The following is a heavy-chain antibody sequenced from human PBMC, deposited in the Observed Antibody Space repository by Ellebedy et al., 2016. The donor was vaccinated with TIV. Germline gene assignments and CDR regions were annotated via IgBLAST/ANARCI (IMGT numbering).Heavy chain of an antibody. Sequence: LRLSXTVSGASISSGGYFWTWLRQHPGKGLEWIGYIYYTGYTYYSPSLKSRVTISVDTSKNQFSLKLSSVTAADTAVYYCARDDYGTIDYWGQGTLVTVSS. CDR3: ARDDYGTIDY. CDR1: GASISSGGYF. CDR2: IYYTGYT. D-gene: IGHD4-17*01. J-gene: IGHJ4*02. V-gene: IGHV4-30-4*08.